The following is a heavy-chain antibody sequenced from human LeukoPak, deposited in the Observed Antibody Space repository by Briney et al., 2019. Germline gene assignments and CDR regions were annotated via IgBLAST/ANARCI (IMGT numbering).Heavy chain of an antibody. CDR1: GFTFSNYY. D-gene: IGHD6-13*01. Sequence: GGSLRLSCAASGFTFSNYYMRWIRQAPGKGLEWISYITSSSSYTNYADSVKGRFTISRDNAKNSLYLQMNSLRAEDTAVYYCARAYSGSWYGLGGLDYFDYWGQGTLVTVSS. CDR3: ARAYSGSWYGLGGLDYFDY. J-gene: IGHJ4*02. V-gene: IGHV3-11*06. CDR2: ITSSSSYT.